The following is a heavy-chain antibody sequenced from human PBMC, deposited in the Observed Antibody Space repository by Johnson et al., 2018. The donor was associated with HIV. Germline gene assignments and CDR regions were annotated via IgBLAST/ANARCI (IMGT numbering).Heavy chain of an antibody. Sequence: VESGGGLVNPGGSLRLSCAASGFTFSDYYMSWIRQAPGKGLEWVSYITSSGNTVYYADSVKGRFTISRDNAKNSLYLQMNILTAEDTAVYYCARAPEGRGIDAFDIWGQGTMVTVS. CDR3: ARAPEGRGIDAFDI. CDR2: ITSSGNTV. V-gene: IGHV3-11*04. J-gene: IGHJ3*02. D-gene: IGHD3-10*01. CDR1: GFTFSDYY.